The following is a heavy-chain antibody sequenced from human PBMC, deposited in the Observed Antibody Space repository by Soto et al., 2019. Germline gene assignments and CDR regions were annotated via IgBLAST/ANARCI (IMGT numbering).Heavy chain of an antibody. CDR1: GGSISSSSYY. V-gene: IGHV4-39*01. CDR3: ARHKTTVVTYYFDY. D-gene: IGHD4-17*01. J-gene: IGHJ4*02. CDR2: IYYSGST. Sequence: QLQLQESGPGLVKPSETLSLTCTVSGGSISSSSYYWGWIRQPPGKGLEWIGSIYYSGSTYYNPSLKSRVTISVDTSKNQFSLKLSSVTAADTAVYYCARHKTTVVTYYFDYWGQGTLVTVSS.